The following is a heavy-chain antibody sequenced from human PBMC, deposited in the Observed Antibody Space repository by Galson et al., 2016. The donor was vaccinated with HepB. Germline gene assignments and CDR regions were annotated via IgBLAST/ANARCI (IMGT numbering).Heavy chain of an antibody. Sequence: SVKVSCKASGYTFTSYGSSWVRQAPGQGLEWMGWISAYNGYTNYAQKLQGRVTMTTDTSTSTAYMELRSLRSDDTAVYYCASYRLTAPSYNWFDPWGQGTLVTVSS. CDR1: GYTFTSYG. CDR2: ISAYNGYT. J-gene: IGHJ5*02. V-gene: IGHV1-18*04. D-gene: IGHD1-14*01. CDR3: ASYRLTAPSYNWFDP.